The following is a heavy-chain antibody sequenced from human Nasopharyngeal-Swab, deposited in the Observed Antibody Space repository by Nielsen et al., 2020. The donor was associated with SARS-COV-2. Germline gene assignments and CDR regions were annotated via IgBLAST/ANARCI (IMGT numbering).Heavy chain of an antibody. CDR1: GFTFSTFW. V-gene: IGHV3-7*03. D-gene: IGHD1-20*01. Sequence: GESLKISCAVSGFTFSTFWMTWVRQAPGKGLEWVANIKEDGSQKYYLDSVKGRFTISRDNAKNSLYLQMNSLRAEDTAVYYCAKYNWNTMATFDPWGQGTLVTVSS. CDR3: AKYNWNTMATFDP. CDR2: IKEDGSQK. J-gene: IGHJ5*02.